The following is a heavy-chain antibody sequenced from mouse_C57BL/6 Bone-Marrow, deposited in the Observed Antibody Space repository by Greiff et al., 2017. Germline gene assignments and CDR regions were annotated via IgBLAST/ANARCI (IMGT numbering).Heavy chain of an antibody. CDR3: ARDAWDWYFDV. CDR2: SRNKANDYTT. CDR1: GFTFSDFY. V-gene: IGHV7-1*01. Sequence: EVKLVDSGGGLVQSGRSLRLSCATSGFTFSDFYMEWVRQAPGKGLEWIAASRNKANDYTTEYSASVKGRFIVSRDTSQSILYLQMNALRAGDTASDCWARDAWDWYFDVWGTGTTVTVSS. J-gene: IGHJ1*03.